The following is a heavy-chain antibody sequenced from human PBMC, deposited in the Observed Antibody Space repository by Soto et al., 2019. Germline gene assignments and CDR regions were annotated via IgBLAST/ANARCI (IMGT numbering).Heavy chain of an antibody. V-gene: IGHV1-69*01. D-gene: IGHD2-8*01. CDR2: IIPIFETA. CDR3: AIGDRSSCIGNP. Sequence: QVHLVQSGAEVTKAGSSVKVSCKASGGTFSSHAFSWVRQAPGQGLEWVGGIIPIFETANYAQECQGRVTISADESTNTVILELNHRRSDGTAIYFSAIGDRSSCIGNPWGPGTQVTVS. CDR1: GGTFSSHA. J-gene: IGHJ5*02.